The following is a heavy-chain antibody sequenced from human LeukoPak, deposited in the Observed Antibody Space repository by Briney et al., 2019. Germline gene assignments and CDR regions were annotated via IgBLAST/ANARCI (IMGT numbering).Heavy chain of an antibody. J-gene: IGHJ4*02. CDR3: ARHDSFIPD. V-gene: IGHV3-23*01. CDR2: ISDNEGRT. Sequence: GGSLRLSCAASGFTFNYYAMSSVRQAPGKGLEWVSGISDNEGRTYYTDSVKGRFTISRDKTKNTVFLQMHNLRADDTAVYFCARHDSFIPDSGQGALVTVSS. CDR1: GFTFNYYA. D-gene: IGHD5-18*01.